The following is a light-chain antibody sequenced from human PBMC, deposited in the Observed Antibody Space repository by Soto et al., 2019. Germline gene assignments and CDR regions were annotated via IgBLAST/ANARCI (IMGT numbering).Light chain of an antibody. CDR1: QSFRGL. V-gene: IGKV3-11*01. J-gene: IGKJ5*01. CDR2: DAY. Sequence: VLTPSPLPPSFSPGERAPLSSLASQSFRGLLAWYQQKPGQAPRLLIYDAYNRATGIPPRFSGSGSGSDFTLTISSLEPEDSAVYYCQQRHMWPITFGQGTRLEIK. CDR3: QQRHMWPIT.